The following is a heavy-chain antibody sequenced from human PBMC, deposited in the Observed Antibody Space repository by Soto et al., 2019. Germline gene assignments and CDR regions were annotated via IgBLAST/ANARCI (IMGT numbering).Heavy chain of an antibody. J-gene: IGHJ4*02. CDR3: ARDVRYCSGGSCYGDSYYFDY. D-gene: IGHD2-15*01. V-gene: IGHV3-33*01. CDR1: GFTFSSYG. CDR2: IWYDGSKK. Sequence: QVQLVESGGGVVQPGRSLRLSCAASGFTFSSYGMHWVRQAPGKGLEWVAVIWYDGSKKYYADSVKGRFTISRDNSKNKLYLQMNSLRAEDTAVYYCARDVRYCSGGSCYGDSYYFDYWGQGTLVTVSS.